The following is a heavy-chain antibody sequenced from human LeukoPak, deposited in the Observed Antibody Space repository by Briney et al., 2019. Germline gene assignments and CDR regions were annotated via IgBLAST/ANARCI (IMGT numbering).Heavy chain of an antibody. CDR1: GFTFSSAW. J-gene: IGHJ4*02. D-gene: IGHD3-10*01. V-gene: IGHV3-15*01. CDR3: TSYPSYYGSGSRLYYFDY. Sequence: GGSLRLSCAASGFTFSSAWMSWVRQAPGKGLEWVGRIKSKTDGGTTDYAAPVRGRFTISRDDSKNTLYLQMNSLKTEDTAVYYCTSYPSYYGSGSRLYYFDYWGQGTLVTVSS. CDR2: IKSKTDGGTT.